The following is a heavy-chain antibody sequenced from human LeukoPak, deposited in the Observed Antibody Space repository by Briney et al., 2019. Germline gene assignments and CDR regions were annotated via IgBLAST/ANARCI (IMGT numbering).Heavy chain of an antibody. CDR2: IYYSGRT. V-gene: IGHV4-30-4*08. D-gene: IGHD6-19*01. CDR3: ARITVAGHNWFDP. J-gene: IGHJ5*02. Sequence: SETLSLTCTVSGGSISSGDYYWSWIRQPPGKGLEWIGYIYYSGRTYYNPSLKSRVTISVDTSKNQFSLKLSSVTAADTAVYYCARITVAGHNWFDPWGQGTLVTVSS. CDR1: GGSISSGDYY.